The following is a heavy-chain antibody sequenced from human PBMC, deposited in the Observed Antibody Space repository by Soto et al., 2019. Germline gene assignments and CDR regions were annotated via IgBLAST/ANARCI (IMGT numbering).Heavy chain of an antibody. CDR2: ISTYTGNT. CDR1: GYTFTSYG. Sequence: EASVKVSCKASGYTFTSYGINWVRQAPGQGLEWMGWISTYTGNTNYAQKLQGRVTMTTDTSTSTAYMELRSLRSDDTAVYYCARGYYYGSGRPTPGGMDVWGQGTTVTVSS. J-gene: IGHJ6*02. D-gene: IGHD3-10*01. CDR3: ARGYYYGSGRPTPGGMDV. V-gene: IGHV1-18*01.